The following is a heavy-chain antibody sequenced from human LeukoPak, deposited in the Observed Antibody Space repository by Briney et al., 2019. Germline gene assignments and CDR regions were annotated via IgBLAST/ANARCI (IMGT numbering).Heavy chain of an antibody. CDR2: INHSGST. Sequence: SETLSLTCAVYGGSFSGYYWSWIRQPPGKGLEWIGEINHSGSTNYNPSLKSRVTISVDTSKNQFSLKLSSVTAADTAVYYCARWQWIQLWFGGSSSWPRFEYFDYWGQGTLVTVSS. CDR3: ARWQWIQLWFGGSSSWPRFEYFDY. J-gene: IGHJ4*02. V-gene: IGHV4-34*01. D-gene: IGHD5-18*01. CDR1: GGSFSGYY.